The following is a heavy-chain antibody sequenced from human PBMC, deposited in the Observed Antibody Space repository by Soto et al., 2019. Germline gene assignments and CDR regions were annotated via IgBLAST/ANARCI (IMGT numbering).Heavy chain of an antibody. CDR3: AREHYYDSSGSITNNWFDP. CDR1: GYTFTSYY. D-gene: IGHD3-22*01. V-gene: IGHV1-46*01. CDR2: INPSGGST. J-gene: IGHJ5*02. Sequence: ASVKVSCKASGYTFTSYYMHWVRQAPGQGLEWMGIINPSGGSTSYAQKFQGRVTMTRDTSTSTVYMELSSLRSEDTAVYYCAREHYYDSSGSITNNWFDPWGQGTLVTV.